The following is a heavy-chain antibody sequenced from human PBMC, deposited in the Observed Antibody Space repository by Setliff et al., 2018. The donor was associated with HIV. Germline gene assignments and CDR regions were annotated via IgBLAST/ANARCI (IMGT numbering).Heavy chain of an antibody. V-gene: IGHV4-39*07. D-gene: IGHD2-21*01. J-gene: IGHJ4*02. CDR3: ALRRYSSWARFDS. Sequence: SETLSLTCTVSGGSISSRSYYWGWVRQAPGKGLEWIGDINHSGRTNYNPSLKSRVTISVDTSKNQFSLKLTSMTAADTAVYYCALRRYSSWARFDSWGQGTLVTVSS. CDR2: INHSGRT. CDR1: GGSISSRSYY.